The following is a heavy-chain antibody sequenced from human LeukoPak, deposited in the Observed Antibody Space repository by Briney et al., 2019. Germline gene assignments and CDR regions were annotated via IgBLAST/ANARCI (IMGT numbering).Heavy chain of an antibody. V-gene: IGHV1-69*06. D-gene: IGHD6-19*01. CDR3: ASRSSGWEDDY. CDR2: IIPIFGTA. Sequence: ASVKVSCKASGGTFSSYAISWVRQAPGQGLEWMGGIIPIFGTANYAQKFQGRVTITADKSTSTAYMELSSLRSDDTAVYYCASRSSGWEDDYWGQGTLVTVSS. CDR1: GGTFSSYA. J-gene: IGHJ4*02.